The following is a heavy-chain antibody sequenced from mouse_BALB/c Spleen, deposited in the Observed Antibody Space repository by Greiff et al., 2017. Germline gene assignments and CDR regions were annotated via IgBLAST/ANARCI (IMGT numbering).Heavy chain of an antibody. CDR2: IYWDDDK. CDR3: ARSYYYGYGYFDV. J-gene: IGHJ1*01. D-gene: IGHD1-1*01. V-gene: IGHV8-12*01. Sequence: QVQLQQSGPGILQPSQTLSLTCSFSGFSLSTSGMGVSWIRQPSGKGLEWLAHIYWDDDKRYNPSLKSRLTISKDTSRNQVFLKITSVDTADTATYYCARSYYYGYGYFDVWGAGTTVTVSS. CDR1: GFSLSTSGMG.